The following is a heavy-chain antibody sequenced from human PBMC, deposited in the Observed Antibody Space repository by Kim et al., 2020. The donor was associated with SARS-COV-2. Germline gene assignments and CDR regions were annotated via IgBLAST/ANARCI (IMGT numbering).Heavy chain of an antibody. V-gene: IGHV4-34*01. CDR3: ARGVPCSGGSCWSWSSRHLNHPRNKMSASGMDV. CDR2: INHSGST. D-gene: IGHD2-15*01. Sequence: SETLSLTCAVYGGSFSGYYWSWIRQPPGKGLEWIGEINHSGSTNYNPSLKSRVTISVDTSKNQFSLKLSSVTAADTAVYYCARGVPCSGGSCWSWSSRHLNHPRNKMSASGMDVWGQGTTVTVSS. J-gene: IGHJ6*02. CDR1: GGSFSGYY.